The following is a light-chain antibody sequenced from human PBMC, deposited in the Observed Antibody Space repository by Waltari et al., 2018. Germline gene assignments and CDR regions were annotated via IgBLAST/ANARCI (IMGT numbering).Light chain of an antibody. V-gene: IGLV2-8*01. J-gene: IGLJ2*01. CDR3: SSYAGSTPRVV. CDR2: AVR. Sequence: QSALTQPPSASGSPGQSATISCTGPRSAVGGYNYVSWYQQPPGKAPKPLIYAVRKPPSGVPDRFSGSKSGNTASLTVSGLQAEDEADYYCSSYAGSTPRVVFGGGTKLTVL. CDR1: RSAVGGYNY.